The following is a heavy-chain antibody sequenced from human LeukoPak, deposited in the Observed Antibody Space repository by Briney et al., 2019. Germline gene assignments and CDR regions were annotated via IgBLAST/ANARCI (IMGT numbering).Heavy chain of an antibody. CDR2: IYPGDSDT. V-gene: IGHV5-51*01. J-gene: IGHJ5*02. D-gene: IGHD3-22*01. CDR1: GYSFTSYW. CDR3: ARQDYYYDSSGSDWFDP. Sequence: GESLKISCKGSGYSFTSYWIGWVRQMPGKGLEWMGIIYPGDSDTRYSPSFQGQVTISADKSISTAYLQWSSLKASDTAMYYCARQDYYYDSSGSDWFDPWGQGTLVTVSS.